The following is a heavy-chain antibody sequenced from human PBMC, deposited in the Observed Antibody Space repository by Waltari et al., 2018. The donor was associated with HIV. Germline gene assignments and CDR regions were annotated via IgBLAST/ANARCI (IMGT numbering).Heavy chain of an antibody. CDR1: GYTFTIDG. CDR2: ISPYNGNT. V-gene: IGHV1-18*01. CDR3: AREGYYYGSGTYAPPRYYGMDV. J-gene: IGHJ6*02. D-gene: IGHD3-10*01. Sequence: QARLVQSGAEVKKPGASVKVSCKTSGYTFTIDGISWVRPAPGQGLEWMGWISPYNGNTYYAQNLKGRVTLTTDSSRTAYMELRSLRSDDTAVYFCAREGYYYGSGTYAPPRYYGMDVWGQGTTVTVSS.